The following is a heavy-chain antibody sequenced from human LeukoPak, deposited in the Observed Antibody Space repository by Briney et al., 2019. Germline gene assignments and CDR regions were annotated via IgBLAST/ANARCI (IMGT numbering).Heavy chain of an antibody. D-gene: IGHD3-10*01. J-gene: IGHJ5*02. CDR3: ARGVATMVRGVIGWSGGWERPGHPRNGFDP. CDR2: INPNSGGT. V-gene: IGHV1-2*04. CDR1: GYTFTGYY. Sequence: ASVKVSCKASGYTFTGYYMHWVRQAPGQGLEWMGWINPNSGGTNYAQKFQGWVTMTRDTSISTAYMELSRLRSDDTAVYYCARGVATMVRGVIGWSGGWERPGHPRNGFDPWGQGTLVTVSS.